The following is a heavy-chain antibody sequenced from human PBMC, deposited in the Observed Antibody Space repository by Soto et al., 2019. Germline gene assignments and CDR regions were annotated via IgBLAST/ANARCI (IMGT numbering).Heavy chain of an antibody. Sequence: EVQLLESGGGLVQPGGSLRISCAASGFTFSSYAMSWVRQAPGKGLECLSTISGSGGSAYYADSVKGRFTITRDNSKKTLDLQMNSLRAEDTAVYYCAKASDYDDILTGLHWGQGTLVTVAA. CDR1: GFTFSSYA. J-gene: IGHJ4*02. V-gene: IGHV3-23*01. D-gene: IGHD3-9*01. CDR3: AKASDYDDILTGLH. CDR2: ISGSGGSA.